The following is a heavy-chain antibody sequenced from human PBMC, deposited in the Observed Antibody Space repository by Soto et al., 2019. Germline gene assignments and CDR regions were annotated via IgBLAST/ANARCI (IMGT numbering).Heavy chain of an antibody. Sequence: QVQLVESGGGVVQPGRSLRLSCAASGFTFSSYAMHWVRQAPGKGLEWVAVISYDGRNKYYADSVKGRFTISRDNSKNTLYRQMNSLRAEDTAVYYCARDRLRYNWNDFPYYYYGMDVWGQGTTVTVSS. CDR1: GFTFSSYA. CDR3: ARDRLRYNWNDFPYYYYGMDV. J-gene: IGHJ6*02. D-gene: IGHD1-1*01. CDR2: ISYDGRNK. V-gene: IGHV3-30*04.